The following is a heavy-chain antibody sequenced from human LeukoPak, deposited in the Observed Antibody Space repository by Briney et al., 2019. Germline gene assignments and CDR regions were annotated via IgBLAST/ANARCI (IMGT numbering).Heavy chain of an antibody. Sequence: SCKASGGTFSSYAMHWVRQAPGKGLEWVAVISYDGSNKYYADSVKGRFTISRDNSKNTLYLQMNSLRAEDTAVYYCARQLFNDYGDNDAFDIWGQGTMVTVSS. V-gene: IGHV3-30-3*01. CDR3: ARQLFNDYGDNDAFDI. CDR2: ISYDGSNK. J-gene: IGHJ3*02. D-gene: IGHD4-17*01. CDR1: GGTFSSYA.